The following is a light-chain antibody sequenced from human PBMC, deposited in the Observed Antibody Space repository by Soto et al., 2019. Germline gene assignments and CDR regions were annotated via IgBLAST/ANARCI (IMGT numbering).Light chain of an antibody. J-gene: IGLJ7*01. Sequence: QSVLTQSPSASASLGASVKLTCTLTSGHSSYAIAWHQQQPEKGPRFLMRVNSDGSHSKGDGIPDRFSGSSSGAERYLTISGLQPEDEADYFGQTWGNVIAVFGGGTKLTVL. CDR1: SGHSSYA. CDR2: VNSDGSH. V-gene: IGLV4-69*02. CDR3: QTWGNVIAV.